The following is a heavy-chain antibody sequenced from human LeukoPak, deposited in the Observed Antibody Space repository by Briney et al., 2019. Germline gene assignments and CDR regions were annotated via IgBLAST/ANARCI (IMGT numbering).Heavy chain of an antibody. V-gene: IGHV4-61*02. CDR1: GGSISSATSY. D-gene: IGHD3-9*01. CDR2: VYTSGST. Sequence: ASETLSLTCTVSGGSISSATSYWSWIRQPAGKGLEWIGRVYTSGSTYYNPSLKSRVTISVDTSKNQFSLKLSSVTAADTAVYYCAREEVYYDIFFETYYYMDVWGKGTTVTVSS. J-gene: IGHJ6*03. CDR3: AREEVYYDIFFETYYYMDV.